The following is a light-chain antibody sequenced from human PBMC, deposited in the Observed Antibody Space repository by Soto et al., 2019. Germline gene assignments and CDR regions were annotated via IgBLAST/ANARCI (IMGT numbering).Light chain of an antibody. J-gene: IGKJ3*01. CDR2: LGS. Sequence: DIVMTQSPLSLTVTPGDPASISCRSSQSLLHTNGHTYLDWYLQKPGQSTQLLIYLGSNRASGVPDRFSGTGSGTDCSLKISRVEAEDVGVYYCMQALQTPSFGPGTKVDIK. CDR1: QSLLHTNGHTY. CDR3: MQALQTPS. V-gene: IGKV2-28*01.